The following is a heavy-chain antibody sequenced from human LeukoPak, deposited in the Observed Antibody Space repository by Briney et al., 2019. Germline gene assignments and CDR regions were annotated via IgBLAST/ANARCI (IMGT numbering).Heavy chain of an antibody. CDR3: ARDRIAAAENDY. Sequence: ASVKVSCKASGYTFTGYYTHWVRQAPGQGLEWMGWINPNSGGTNYAQKFQGRVTMTRDTSISTAYMELSRLRPDDTAVYYCARDRIAAAENDYWGQGTLVTVSS. V-gene: IGHV1-2*02. CDR2: INPNSGGT. D-gene: IGHD6-13*01. J-gene: IGHJ4*02. CDR1: GYTFTGYY.